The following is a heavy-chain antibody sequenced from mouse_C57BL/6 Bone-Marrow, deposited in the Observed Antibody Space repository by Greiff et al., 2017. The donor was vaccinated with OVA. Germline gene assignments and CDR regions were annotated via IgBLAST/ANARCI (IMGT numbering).Heavy chain of an antibody. CDR1: GFTFSDYG. CDR3: ARNYYGSSYDWFAY. D-gene: IGHD1-1*01. V-gene: IGHV5-17*01. Sequence: EVMLVESGGGLVKPGGSLKLSCAASGFTFSDYGMHWVRQAPEKGLEWVAYISSGSSTIYYADTVKGRFTISRDNAKNTLFLQMTSLRSEDTAMYYCARNYYGSSYDWFAYWGQGTLVTVSA. J-gene: IGHJ3*01. CDR2: ISSGSSTI.